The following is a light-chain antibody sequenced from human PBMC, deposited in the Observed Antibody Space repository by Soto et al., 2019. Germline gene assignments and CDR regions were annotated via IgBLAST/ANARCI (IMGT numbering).Light chain of an antibody. J-gene: IGLJ2*01. CDR3: CSYTSTNTLV. CDR2: EVA. CDR1: SSDVGSYDL. V-gene: IGLV2-23*02. Sequence: QSALTQPVSVSGSPGQSITISCTGTSSDVGSYDLVSWYQQRPGRAPRLMIFEVAKRPSGISTRFSGSKSGNTASLTISGLQAVDEADYFCCSYTSTNTLVFGGGTKLTVL.